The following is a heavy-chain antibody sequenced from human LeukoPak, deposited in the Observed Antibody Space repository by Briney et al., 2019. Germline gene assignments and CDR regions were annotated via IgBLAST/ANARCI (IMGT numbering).Heavy chain of an antibody. J-gene: IGHJ4*02. CDR3: ARGDGSGWPLDY. Sequence: SETLSLTCTVSGGSISRYYWSWIRQPPGKGLEWIGYIYYSGSTNYNPSLKSRVTISVDTSKNQFSLKLSSVTAADTAVYYCARGDGSGWPLDYWGQGTLVTVSS. D-gene: IGHD6-19*01. V-gene: IGHV4-59*01. CDR1: GGSISRYY. CDR2: IYYSGST.